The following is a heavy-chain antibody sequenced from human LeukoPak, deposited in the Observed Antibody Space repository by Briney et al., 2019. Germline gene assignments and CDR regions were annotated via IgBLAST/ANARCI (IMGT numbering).Heavy chain of an antibody. CDR1: GFTFSSYA. V-gene: IGHV3-23*01. J-gene: IGHJ5*02. Sequence: GASLRLSCAASGFTFSSYAMSWVRQAPGKGLEWVSVISGSGGGTYYADSVKGRFTISRDNSENTLYLQMNSLRAEDTAVYYCAKDVGHNWFDPWGQGTLVTVSS. CDR2: ISGSGGGT. D-gene: IGHD1-26*01. CDR3: AKDVGHNWFDP.